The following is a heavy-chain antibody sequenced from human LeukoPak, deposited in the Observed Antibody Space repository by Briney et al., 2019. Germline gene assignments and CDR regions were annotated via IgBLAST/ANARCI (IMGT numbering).Heavy chain of an antibody. D-gene: IGHD5-18*01. Sequence: GGSLRLSYAASGNYWMHWVRQVPGKGLVWVSHINSDGSWTSYADSVKGRFTISKDNAKNTVYLQMNSLRAEDTAMYYCASLDTAKQPLANHWGQGTLVTVSS. CDR1: GNYW. V-gene: IGHV3-74*01. CDR3: ASLDTAKQPLANH. J-gene: IGHJ5*02. CDR2: INSDGSWT.